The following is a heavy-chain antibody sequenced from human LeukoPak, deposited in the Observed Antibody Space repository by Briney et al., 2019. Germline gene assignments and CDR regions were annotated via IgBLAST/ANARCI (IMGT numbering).Heavy chain of an antibody. Sequence: ASVKVSCKASGYTFTSYYMHWVRQAPGQGLEWMGMINPSGGSTSYAQKFQGRVTMTRDMSTSTVYMELSSLRSEDTAVYYCARKACGGDCYFDYWGQGTLVTVSS. CDR3: ARKACGGDCYFDY. D-gene: IGHD2-21*02. CDR1: GYTFTSYY. V-gene: IGHV1-46*01. J-gene: IGHJ4*02. CDR2: INPSGGST.